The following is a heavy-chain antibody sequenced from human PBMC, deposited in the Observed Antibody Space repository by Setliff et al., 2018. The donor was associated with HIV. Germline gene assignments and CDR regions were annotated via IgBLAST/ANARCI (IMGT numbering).Heavy chain of an antibody. D-gene: IGHD3-9*01. Sequence: SETLSLTCTVSGGSISGGTYYWSWIRQPPGKGLEWIGEVFHSGSANSNASLRSRVMISVDTSKNQFSLKLTSVTAADPAVYYCARDQPQDYDSLAGYYTGRYFDYWGRGTLVTVSS. V-gene: IGHV4-61*01. CDR1: GGSISGGTYY. CDR3: ARDQPQDYDSLAGYYTGRYFDY. CDR2: VFHSGSA. J-gene: IGHJ4*02.